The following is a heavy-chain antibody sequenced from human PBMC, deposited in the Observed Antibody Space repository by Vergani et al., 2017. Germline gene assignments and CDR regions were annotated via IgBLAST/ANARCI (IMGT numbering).Heavy chain of an antibody. Sequence: QVQLVQSGAEVKKPGSSVKVSCKASGGTFSSYAISWVRQAPGQGLEWMGGIIPIFGTANYAQKFQGRVTITADESTSTAYMELSSLRSEDTAVYYCAVGDCSSTSCYGLVWYYYYYMDVWGKGTTVTVSS. J-gene: IGHJ6*03. V-gene: IGHV1-69*01. CDR3: AVGDCSSTSCYGLVWYYYYYMDV. CDR2: IIPIFGTA. CDR1: GGTFSSYA. D-gene: IGHD2-2*01.